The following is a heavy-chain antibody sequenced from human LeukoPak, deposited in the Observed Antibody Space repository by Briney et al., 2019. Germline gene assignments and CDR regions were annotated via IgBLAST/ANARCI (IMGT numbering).Heavy chain of an antibody. D-gene: IGHD3-10*01. CDR1: GGSLSVYY. Sequence: KPSETLSLTCAVYGGSLSVYYWSCIRDPPGKGGECIGEFYHSGSTNYNPSHKSPVNISVNTSKNQFTLKLSSVTTGDTAVYYGARVPQYLMVRGKRNDAFDIWGQGTMVTVSS. V-gene: IGHV4-34*01. J-gene: IGHJ3*02. CDR3: ARVPQYLMVRGKRNDAFDI. CDR2: FYHSGST.